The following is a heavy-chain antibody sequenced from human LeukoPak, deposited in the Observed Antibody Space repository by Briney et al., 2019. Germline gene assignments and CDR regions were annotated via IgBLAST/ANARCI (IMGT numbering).Heavy chain of an antibody. D-gene: IGHD2-15*01. J-gene: IGHJ4*02. V-gene: IGHV3-21*01. CDR2: ISSSSSYI. CDR3: ARKVTSGYCSGGICRGYFDY. Sequence: GGSLRLSCAASGFTFSSNIMNWVRQAPGKGVELVSSISSSSSYIYYADSVKGRFTISRDNAKNSLYLQMNSLRAEDTALYYCARKVTSGYCSGGICRGYFDYWGQGTLVTVSS. CDR1: GFTFSSNI.